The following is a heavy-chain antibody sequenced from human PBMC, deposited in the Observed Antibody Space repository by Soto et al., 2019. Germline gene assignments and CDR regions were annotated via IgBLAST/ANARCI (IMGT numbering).Heavy chain of an antibody. CDR1: GYTFTSYG. CDR2: ISAYNGNT. D-gene: IGHD2-21*02. Sequence: QVPLVQSGAEVKKPGASVKVSCKASGYTFTSYGISWVRQAPGQGLEWMGWISAYNGNTNYAQKLQGRVTMTTDTPTSTAYMGLRSLRSDDTAVYYCARDTPTRLEGGDWLDYWGQGTLVTVSS. J-gene: IGHJ4*02. V-gene: IGHV1-18*01. CDR3: ARDTPTRLEGGDWLDY.